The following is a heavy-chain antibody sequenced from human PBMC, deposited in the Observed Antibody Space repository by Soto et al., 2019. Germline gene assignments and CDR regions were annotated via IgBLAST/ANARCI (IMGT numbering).Heavy chain of an antibody. V-gene: IGHV3-21*01. CDR3: AREGFDSSGYCRGLDY. D-gene: IGHD3-22*01. CDR1: GFTFSSYS. Sequence: EVQLVESGGGLVKPGGSLRLSCAASGFTFSSYSMNWVRQAPGKGLEWVSSISSSSSYIYYADSVKGRFTISRDNAKNSLYLQMNSLRAEDTAVYYCAREGFDSSGYCRGLDYWGQGTLVTVSS. CDR2: ISSSSSYI. J-gene: IGHJ4*02.